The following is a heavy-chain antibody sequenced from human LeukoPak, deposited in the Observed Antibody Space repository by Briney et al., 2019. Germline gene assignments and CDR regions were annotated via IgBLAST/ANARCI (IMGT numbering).Heavy chain of an antibody. V-gene: IGHV1-24*01. J-gene: IGHJ3*02. D-gene: IGHD4-17*01. CDR2: FDPEDGET. CDR3: ARAYGTDKGWAFDI. CDR1: GYTLTELS. Sequence: ASVKVSCKVSGYTLTELSMHWVRQAPGKGLEWMGGFDPEDGETIYAQKFQGRVTMTEDTSTDTAYMELSSLRSEDTAVYYCARAYGTDKGWAFDIWGQGTMVTVSS.